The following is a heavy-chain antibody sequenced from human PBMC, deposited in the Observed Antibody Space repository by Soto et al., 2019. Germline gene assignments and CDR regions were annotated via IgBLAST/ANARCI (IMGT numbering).Heavy chain of an antibody. CDR3: ASLSYSSRCDSCCYGMDF. J-gene: IGHJ6*02. Sequence: ASVKVSCKASGYTFTGYYMHWVRQAPGQGLEWMGWINPNSGGTNYAQKFQGRVTMTRDTSISTAYMELSSLRSDDTAVYYCASLSYSSRCDSCCYGMDFWGQGTMVTVSS. CDR1: GYTFTGYY. D-gene: IGHD6-13*01. CDR2: INPNSGGT. V-gene: IGHV1-2*02.